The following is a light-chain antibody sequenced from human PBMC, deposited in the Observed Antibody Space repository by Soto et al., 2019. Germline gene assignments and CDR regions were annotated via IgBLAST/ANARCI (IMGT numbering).Light chain of an antibody. CDR1: SFNFGAGYD. CDR2: GNS. V-gene: IGLV1-40*01. J-gene: IGLJ3*02. Sequence: QSVLTQPPSVSGPPGQRVTISCTGSSFNFGAGYDVHWYQQLPGTAPKLLIYGNSHRPSGVPGRFSGSKSGTSASLAITGLQAEDEADYYSQSYDTSLGGVVFGGGTKLTVL. CDR3: QSYDTSLGGVV.